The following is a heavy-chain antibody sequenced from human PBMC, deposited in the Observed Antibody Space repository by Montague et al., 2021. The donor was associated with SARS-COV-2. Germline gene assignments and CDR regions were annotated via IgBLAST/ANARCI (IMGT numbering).Heavy chain of an antibody. CDR2: IHHGGST. Sequence: SETLSFTCAVHGGSFSTYSWNWIRQPPGKGLEWIGEIHHGGSTNYNPSLKSRVTIPADTSKNQFSLKLTSVAAADTAVYYCARLGDGVVPSPILGVGPYYSYYSMDVWGKGTTVTVSS. J-gene: IGHJ6*03. D-gene: IGHD3-10*01. CDR3: ARLGDGVVPSPILGVGPYYSYYSMDV. V-gene: IGHV4-34*01. CDR1: GGSFSTYS.